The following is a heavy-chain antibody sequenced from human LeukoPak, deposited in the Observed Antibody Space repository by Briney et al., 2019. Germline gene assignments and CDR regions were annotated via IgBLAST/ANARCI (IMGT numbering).Heavy chain of an antibody. J-gene: IGHJ4*02. CDR1: QFTFNSYA. V-gene: IGHV3-30-3*01. CDR2: ISYDGIHK. D-gene: IGHD3-9*01. CDR3: AKVILTSYYDILTGYLDY. Sequence: GGSLRLSCVGSQFTFNSYALHWVRQAPGKGLEWVAVISYDGIHKYYADSVKGRFTISRDNSKNTLYLQMNSLRAEDTVVYYCAKVILTSYYDILTGYLDYWGQGTLVTVSS.